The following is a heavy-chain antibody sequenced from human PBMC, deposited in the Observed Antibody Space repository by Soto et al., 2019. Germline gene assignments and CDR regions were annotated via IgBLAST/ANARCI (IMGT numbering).Heavy chain of an antibody. CDR1: GGSFSGYY. D-gene: IGHD6-13*01. CDR2: INHSGST. CDR3: APEAGWSRSWYNYSYGMDV. J-gene: IGHJ6*02. V-gene: IGHV4-34*01. Sequence: SETLSLTCAVYGGSFSGYYWSWIRQPPGKGLEWIGEINHSGSTNYNPSLKSRVTISVDTSKNQFSLKLSSVTAADTAVYYCAPEAGWSRSWYNYSYGMDVWGQGTTVTVSS.